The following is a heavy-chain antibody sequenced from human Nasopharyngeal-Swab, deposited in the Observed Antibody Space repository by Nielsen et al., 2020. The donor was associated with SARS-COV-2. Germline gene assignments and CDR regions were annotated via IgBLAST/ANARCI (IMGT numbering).Heavy chain of an antibody. CDR2: ISYDGSNK. V-gene: IGHV3-30*14. J-gene: IGHJ4*02. CDR3: ARGFTGWYGYYFDY. Sequence: VRQAPGKGLEWVAVISYDGSNKYYADSVKGRFTISRHNSKNTLYLQMNSLRAEDTAVYYCARGFTGWYGYYFDYWGQGTLVTVSS. D-gene: IGHD6-19*01.